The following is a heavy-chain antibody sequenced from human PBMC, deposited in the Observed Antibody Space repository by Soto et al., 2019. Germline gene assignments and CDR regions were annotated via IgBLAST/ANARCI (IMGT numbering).Heavy chain of an antibody. V-gene: IGHV4-39*01. CDR1: GGSINYFAYY. CDR3: ARRERYYGSPRWFDP. Sequence: SETLSLTCTVSGGSINYFAYYWGWIRQAPGKGLEWIGTVYHNENTYYNPSLKSRITISADTAKNQFSLNLRSVTAADTAIYFCARRERYYGSPRWFDPWGQGTLVTVSS. CDR2: VYHNENT. J-gene: IGHJ5*02. D-gene: IGHD3-16*01.